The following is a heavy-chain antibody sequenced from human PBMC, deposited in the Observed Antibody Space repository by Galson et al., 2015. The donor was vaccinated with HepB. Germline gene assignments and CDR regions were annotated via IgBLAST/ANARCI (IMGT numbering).Heavy chain of an antibody. CDR3: ARDLAMVEMATIKPYLDAFDI. J-gene: IGHJ3*02. V-gene: IGHV3-21*01. CDR1: GFTFSSYS. D-gene: IGHD5-24*01. CDR2: ISSSSSYI. Sequence: CAASGFTFSSYSMNWVRQAPGKGLEWVSSISSSSSYIYYADSVKGRFTISRDNAKNSLYLQMNSLRAEDTAVYYYARDLAMVEMATIKPYLDAFDIWGQGTMVTVSS.